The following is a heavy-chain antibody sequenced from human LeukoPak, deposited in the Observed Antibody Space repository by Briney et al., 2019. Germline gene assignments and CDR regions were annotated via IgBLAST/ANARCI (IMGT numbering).Heavy chain of an antibody. CDR1: GYTFTSYF. V-gene: IGHV1-46*01. CDR2: INPAGGSP. CDR3: ARDWFGNYAGFDY. Sequence: GASVKVSCKASGYTFTSYFIHWVRQAPGQGLEWVGIINPAGGSPSYAQRFQGRVTVTRDTSTSTVYMDLSSLRSEDSAVYYCARDWFGNYAGFDYWGQGTLVTVSS. J-gene: IGHJ4*02. D-gene: IGHD1-7*01.